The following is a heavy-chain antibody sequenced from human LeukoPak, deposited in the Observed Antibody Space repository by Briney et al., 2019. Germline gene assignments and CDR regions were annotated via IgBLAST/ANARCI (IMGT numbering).Heavy chain of an antibody. CDR2: ISHDGII. Sequence: GGSLRLSCAASGFSFSTQRMHWVRQAPGKGLVWVSRISHDGIISYADSVKGRFTISRDNAKNTLTLQMNSLRVEDTAVYFCARDWVYKVDYWGRGTLVTVSS. D-gene: IGHD5-24*01. V-gene: IGHV3-74*01. CDR1: GFSFSTQR. J-gene: IGHJ4*02. CDR3: ARDWVYKVDY.